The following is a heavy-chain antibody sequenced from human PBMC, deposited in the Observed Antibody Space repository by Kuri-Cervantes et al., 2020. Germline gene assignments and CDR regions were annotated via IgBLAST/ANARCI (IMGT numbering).Heavy chain of an antibody. D-gene: IGHD3-10*01. Sequence: GGSLRLSCAASGFTSSSYAMHWVRQAPGKGLEWVAVISYDGSNKYYADSVKGRFTISRDNSKNTLYLQMNSLRAEDTAVYYCARDSGPHITMVRGTPFDYWGQGTLVTVSS. CDR1: GFTSSSYA. CDR3: ARDSGPHITMVRGTPFDY. J-gene: IGHJ4*02. CDR2: ISYDGSNK. V-gene: IGHV3-30-3*01.